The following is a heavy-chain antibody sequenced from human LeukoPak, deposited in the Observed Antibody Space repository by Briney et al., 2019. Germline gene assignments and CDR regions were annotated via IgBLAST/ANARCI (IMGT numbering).Heavy chain of an antibody. CDR2: ISSSGSTI. CDR3: ARWDYSGYENFDY. D-gene: IGHD5-12*01. J-gene: IGHJ4*02. V-gene: IGHV3-48*03. CDR1: GFTFSSYE. Sequence: PGGSLRLSCAASGFTFSSYEMNWVRQAPGKGLEWVSYISSSGSTIYYADSVKGRFTISRDNAKNSLYLQMNSLRAEDTAVYYCARWDYSGYENFDYWGQGTLVTVSS.